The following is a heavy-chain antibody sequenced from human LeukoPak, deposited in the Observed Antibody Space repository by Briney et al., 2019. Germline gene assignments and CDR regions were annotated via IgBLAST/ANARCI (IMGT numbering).Heavy chain of an antibody. J-gene: IGHJ4*02. D-gene: IGHD2-2*01. CDR3: AKLGGYCSSTSCFDFDY. Sequence: PGGSLRLSCAASGFTFSSYGMHWVRQAPGKGLEWVAVISYDGSNKYYADSVKGRFTISRDNSKNTLYLQMNSLRAEDTAVYYCAKLGGYCSSTSCFDFDYWGQGTLVTVSS. CDR1: GFTFSSYG. V-gene: IGHV3-30*18. CDR2: ISYDGSNK.